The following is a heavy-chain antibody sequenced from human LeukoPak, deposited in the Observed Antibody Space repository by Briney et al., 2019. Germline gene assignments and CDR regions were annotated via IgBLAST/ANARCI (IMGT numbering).Heavy chain of an antibody. CDR2: IYYSGST. V-gene: IGHV4-59*01. J-gene: IGHJ3*02. Sequence: PSETLSLTCTVSGGSISSYYWSWIRQPPEKGLEWIGYIYYSGSTNYNPSLKSRVTISVDTSKNQFSLKLSSVTAADTAVYYCARVRPSINDAFDIWGQGTMVTVSS. CDR1: GGSISSYY. D-gene: IGHD1-14*01. CDR3: ARVRPSINDAFDI.